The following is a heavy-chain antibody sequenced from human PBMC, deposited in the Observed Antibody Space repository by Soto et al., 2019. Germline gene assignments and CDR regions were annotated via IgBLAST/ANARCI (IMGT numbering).Heavy chain of an antibody. V-gene: IGHV4-39*01. D-gene: IGHD3-10*01. CDR1: GGSISSSTYY. J-gene: IGHJ4*02. Sequence: PSETLSLTCTVSGGSISSSTYYWGWIRQPPGKGLEWIGSIYYSGSPYYNPSLKSRVTISVDTSKNQFSLKLSSVTDADTAVYYCATQRDRIIRVDYWGQGTLVTVSS. CDR2: IYYSGSP. CDR3: ATQRDRIIRVDY.